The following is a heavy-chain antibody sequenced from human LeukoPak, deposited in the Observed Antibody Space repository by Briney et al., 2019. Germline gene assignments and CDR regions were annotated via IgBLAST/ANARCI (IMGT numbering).Heavy chain of an antibody. Sequence: GASVKVSCKASGDTFTSYGISWVRQAPGQGLEWMGGIIPIFGTANYAQKFQGRVTITTDESTSAAYMELSSLRSEDTAVYYCARDTGSGSRALYYYYYMDVWGKGTTVTASS. CDR2: IIPIFGTA. D-gene: IGHD1-26*01. CDR1: GDTFTSYG. V-gene: IGHV1-69*05. CDR3: ARDTGSGSRALYYYYYMDV. J-gene: IGHJ6*03.